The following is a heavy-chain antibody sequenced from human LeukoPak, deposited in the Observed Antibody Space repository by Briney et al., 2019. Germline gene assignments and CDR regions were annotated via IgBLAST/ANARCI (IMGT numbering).Heavy chain of an antibody. CDR1: GFTFSSYE. CDR3: ARGLWTYY. CDR2: IYSGGST. D-gene: IGHD2-21*01. J-gene: IGHJ4*02. V-gene: IGHV3-53*01. Sequence: PGGSLRLSCAASGFTFSSYEMNWVRQAPGKGLEWVSVIYSGGSTYYADSVKGRFTISRDNSKNTLYLQMNSLRAEDTAVYYCARGLWTYYWGQGTLVTVSS.